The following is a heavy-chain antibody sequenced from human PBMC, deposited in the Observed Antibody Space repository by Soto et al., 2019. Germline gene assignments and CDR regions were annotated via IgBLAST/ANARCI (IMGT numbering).Heavy chain of an antibody. Sequence: SETLSLTCTVSGDSLSSGGHYWIWIRQRPGKGLEWIGHIYDSVNTYYSPSLRSRVTISADMSKNQFSLNLRSVTAADTAVYYCARVDKRGYFAILPDYWGQGTLVTVSS. CDR3: ARVDKRGYFAILPDY. V-gene: IGHV4-31*03. CDR1: GDSLSSGGHY. J-gene: IGHJ4*02. D-gene: IGHD3-3*02. CDR2: IYDSVNT.